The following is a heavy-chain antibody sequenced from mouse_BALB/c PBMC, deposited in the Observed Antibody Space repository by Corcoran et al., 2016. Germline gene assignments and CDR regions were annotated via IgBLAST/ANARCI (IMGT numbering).Heavy chain of an antibody. Sequence: DVQLQESGPGLVKPSQSLSLTCSVTGYSITSGYYWNWIRQFPGNKLEWMGYISYDGSNNYNPSLKNRISSTRDTSKNQFFLKLNSVTTEDTATYYCANGNYWGQGTTLTVSS. CDR2: ISYDGSN. J-gene: IGHJ2*01. D-gene: IGHD2-1*01. CDR3: ANGNY. V-gene: IGHV3-6*02. CDR1: GYSITSGYY.